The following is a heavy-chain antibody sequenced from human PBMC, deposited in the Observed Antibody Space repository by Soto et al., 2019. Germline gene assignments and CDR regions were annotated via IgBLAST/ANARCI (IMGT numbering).Heavy chain of an antibody. V-gene: IGHV3-30*03. CDR1: GFTFSSYG. D-gene: IGHD1-26*01. CDR3: ARSPYSVSYLAYFDD. CDR2: ISYDGSNK. J-gene: IGHJ4*02. Sequence: QVQLVESGGGVVQPGRSLRLSCAASGFTFSSYGMHWVRQAPGRGLEWVAVISYDGSNKYYADSVKGRFTISRDNSKNTLYLPINSLRAEDTAVYYCARSPYSVSYLAYFDDWGQGTLVTVSS.